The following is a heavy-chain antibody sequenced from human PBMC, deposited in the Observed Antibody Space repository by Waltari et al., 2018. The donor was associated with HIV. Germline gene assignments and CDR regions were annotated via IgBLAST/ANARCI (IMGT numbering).Heavy chain of an antibody. CDR3: ARDRLHSNGLWDPAEH. CDR2: IGGGDDI. Sequence: EVQLLESGGGLVQPWGSLRLSCRASGFPLSSYALHWVRQAPEKGLECVSGIGGGDDIYYAESVKGRFTISRDNSKNTVYLQMKSLRVEDTAIYYCARDRLHSNGLWDPAEHWGQGTLVTVSS. J-gene: IGHJ4*02. D-gene: IGHD2-8*01. CDR1: GFPLSSYA. V-gene: IGHV3-23*01.